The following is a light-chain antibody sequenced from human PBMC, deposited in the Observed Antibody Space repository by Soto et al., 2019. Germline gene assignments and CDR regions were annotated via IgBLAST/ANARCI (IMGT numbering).Light chain of an antibody. CDR3: QQSYSTPLT. V-gene: IGKV1-39*01. CDR1: QIISSY. Sequence: DIQITQSPSSLPSSVGDRVTITCLSSQIISSYLNWYQQKPVKAPKLLIYAASSLQSGVPSRFSGSGSGTDFTLTISSLQPEDFATYYCQQSYSTPLTFGGGTKVDIK. J-gene: IGKJ4*01. CDR2: AAS.